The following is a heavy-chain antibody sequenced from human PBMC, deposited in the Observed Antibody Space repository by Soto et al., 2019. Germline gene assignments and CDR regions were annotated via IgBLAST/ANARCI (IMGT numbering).Heavy chain of an antibody. CDR1: GGSISSYY. D-gene: IGHD1-7*01. J-gene: IGHJ6*02. CDR2: IYYSGST. V-gene: IGHV4-59*01. Sequence: QVQLQESGPGLVKPSETLSLTCTVSGGSISSYYWSWIRQPPWKGLEWIGYIYYSGSTNYNPSLKSRVTILVDTSKNQFSLKLSSVTAADTAVYYCAREGLTGTIGLYYYYGMDVWGQGTTVTVSS. CDR3: AREGLTGTIGLYYYYGMDV.